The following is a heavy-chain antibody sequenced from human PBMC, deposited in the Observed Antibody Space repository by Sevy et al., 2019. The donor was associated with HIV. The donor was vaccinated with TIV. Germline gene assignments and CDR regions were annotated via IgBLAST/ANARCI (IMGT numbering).Heavy chain of an antibody. CDR3: AKDGGYYYGMDV. J-gene: IGHJ6*02. D-gene: IGHD2-15*01. Sequence: GGSLRLSCAASGFTFSSYGMHWVRQAPGKGLEWVAVISYDGSNKYYADSVKGRFTIPRDNSKNTLYLQMNSLRAEDTAVYYCAKDGGYYYGMDVWGQGTTVTVSS. V-gene: IGHV3-30*18. CDR2: ISYDGSNK. CDR1: GFTFSSYG.